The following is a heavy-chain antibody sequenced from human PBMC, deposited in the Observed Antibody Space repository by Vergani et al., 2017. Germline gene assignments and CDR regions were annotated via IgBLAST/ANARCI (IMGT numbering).Heavy chain of an antibody. CDR3: ARLRDLWSGYYTGSDAFDI. CDR2: IYHSGST. J-gene: IGHJ3*02. V-gene: IGHV4-38-2*01. Sequence: QVQLQESGPGLVKPSETLSLTCAAPGYPISSGYYWGWIRQPPGKGLEWIGSIYHSGSTYYNPSLKSRVTISVDTSKNRFSLKLSSVTAADTAVYYCARLRDLWSGYYTGSDAFDIWGQGTMVTVSS. D-gene: IGHD3-3*01. CDR1: GYPISSGYY.